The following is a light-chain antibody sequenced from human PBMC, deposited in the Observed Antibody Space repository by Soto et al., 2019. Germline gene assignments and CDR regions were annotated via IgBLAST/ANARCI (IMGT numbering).Light chain of an antibody. J-gene: IGLJ2*01. V-gene: IGLV2-8*01. CDR3: ISYAGSNKPA. CDR1: SSDVGGYNY. CDR2: DVN. Sequence: QSALTQPPSASGSRGHSVAISCSGTSSDVGGYNYVSWYQQHPGKAPKLMIYDVNKRPSGVPDRFSGSKSGNTASLTVSGLQAEDEADYYCISYAGSNKPAFGGGTKVTVL.